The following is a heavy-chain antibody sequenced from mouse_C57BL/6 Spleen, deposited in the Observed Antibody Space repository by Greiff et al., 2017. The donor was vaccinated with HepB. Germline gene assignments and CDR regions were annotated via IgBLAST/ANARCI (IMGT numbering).Heavy chain of an antibody. CDR1: GYTFTEYT. D-gene: IGHD2-5*01. CDR3: ARHEDLDYSNHYYAMDY. V-gene: IGHV1-62-2*01. J-gene: IGHJ4*01. CDR2: FYPGSGSI. Sequence: QVQLKESGAELVKPGASVKLSCKASGYTFTEYTIHWVKQRSGQGLEWIGWFYPGSGSIKYNEKFKDKATLTADKSSSTVYMELSRLTSEDSAVYFCARHEDLDYSNHYYAMDYWGQGTSVTVSS.